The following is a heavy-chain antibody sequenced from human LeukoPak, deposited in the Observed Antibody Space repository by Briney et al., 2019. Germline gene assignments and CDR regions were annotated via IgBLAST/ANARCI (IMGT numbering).Heavy chain of an antibody. CDR3: ARDHVYGGADY. CDR2: TSGDGITT. V-gene: IGHV3-43*02. CDR1: GFTFHNYA. Sequence: GGSLRLSCAASGFTFHNYAIHWVRHAPGKGLEWVSLTSGDGITTYFADSVKGRFTISRDNSKSSLSLQMNSLRTEDTALYYCARDHVYGGADYWGQGTLVTVSS. D-gene: IGHD5/OR15-5a*01. J-gene: IGHJ4*02.